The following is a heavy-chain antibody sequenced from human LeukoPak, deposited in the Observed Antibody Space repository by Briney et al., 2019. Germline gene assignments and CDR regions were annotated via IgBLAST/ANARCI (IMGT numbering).Heavy chain of an antibody. CDR1: GFTFSDHY. J-gene: IGHJ4*02. CDR3: ARSRSPFDWLLSYFDY. V-gene: IGHV3-11*01. CDR2: ISSSGSTI. Sequence: PGGSLRLSCAASGFTFSDHYMSWIRQAPGKGLEWVSYISSSGSTIYYADSVKGRFTISRDNAKNSLYLQMNSLRAEDTAVYYCARSRSPFDWLLSYFDYWGQGTLVTVSS. D-gene: IGHD3-9*01.